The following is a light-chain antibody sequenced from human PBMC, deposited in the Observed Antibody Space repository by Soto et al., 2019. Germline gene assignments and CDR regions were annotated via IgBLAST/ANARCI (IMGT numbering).Light chain of an antibody. V-gene: IGKV3-11*01. CDR3: QQRSNWPLLT. J-gene: IGKJ4*01. CDR1: QSVSSY. CDR2: DAS. Sequence: EIVLTQSPATLSLSPGERATLSCMASQSVSSYLAWYQQKPGQAPRLLIYDASNRATGIPARFSGSGSGTVFTLTISSLEPEDFAVYYCQQRSNWPLLTFGGGTKVEIK.